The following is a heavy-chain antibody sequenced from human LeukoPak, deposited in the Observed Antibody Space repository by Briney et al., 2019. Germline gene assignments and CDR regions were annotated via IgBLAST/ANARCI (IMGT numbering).Heavy chain of an antibody. J-gene: IGHJ5*02. Sequence: GGSLRLSCAASGFTFSSYWMHWVRQAPGKGLVWVSRINTDGSSTSYADSVKGRFTISRDNAKNTLYLQMNSLRAEDTAVYYCAGDTVTNNWFDPWGQGTLVTVSS. CDR1: GFTFSSYW. D-gene: IGHD4-11*01. V-gene: IGHV3-74*01. CDR3: AGDTVTNNWFDP. CDR2: INTDGSST.